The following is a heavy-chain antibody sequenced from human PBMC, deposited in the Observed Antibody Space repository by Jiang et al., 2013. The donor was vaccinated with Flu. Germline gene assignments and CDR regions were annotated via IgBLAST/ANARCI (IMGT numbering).Heavy chain of an antibody. Sequence: SGAEVKKPGSSVKVSCKASGGTFNTYSINWVRQAPGQGLERMGGIIPVFGTANYAQNFQDILTITADKSTSTAYMELRRLRSEDAAVYYCATASSDCTRPTCPFDYWGQGTLVTVSS. D-gene: IGHD2-8*01. CDR1: GGTFNTYS. J-gene: IGHJ4*02. CDR3: ATASSDCTRPTCPFDY. CDR2: IIPVFGTA. V-gene: IGHV1-69*06.